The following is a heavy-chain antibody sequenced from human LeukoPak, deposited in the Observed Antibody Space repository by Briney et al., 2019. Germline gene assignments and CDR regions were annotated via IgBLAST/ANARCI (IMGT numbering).Heavy chain of an antibody. J-gene: IGHJ6*02. Sequence: PGGSLRLSCAASGFTFDDYAMYWVRQAPGKGLEWASLISGDGVTTFYADSVKGRSTISRDNSKDSLYLQMNSLRTEDTALYYCAKDVSVHHKFSYSYYGMDVWGLGTTVTVS. V-gene: IGHV3-43*02. CDR1: GFTFDDYA. CDR3: AKDVSVHHKFSYSYYGMDV. CDR2: ISGDGVTT. D-gene: IGHD1-1*01.